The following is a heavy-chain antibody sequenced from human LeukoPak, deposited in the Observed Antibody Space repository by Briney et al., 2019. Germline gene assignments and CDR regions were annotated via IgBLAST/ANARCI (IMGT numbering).Heavy chain of an antibody. D-gene: IGHD6-13*01. CDR1: GYTFTSYY. CDR3: ARDVAAAGTRGEVSAFDI. CDR2: INPSGGST. J-gene: IGHJ3*02. V-gene: IGHV1-46*01. Sequence: VASVKVSCKASGYTFTSYYMHWVRQAPGQGLEWMGIINPSGGSTSYAQKFQGRVTMTRDTSTSTVYMELSSLRSEDTAVYYCARDVAAAGTRGEVSAFDIWGQGTMVTVSS.